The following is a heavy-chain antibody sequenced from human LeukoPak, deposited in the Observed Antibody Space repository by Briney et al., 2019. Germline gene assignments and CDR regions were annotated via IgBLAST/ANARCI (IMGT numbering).Heavy chain of an antibody. D-gene: IGHD4-17*01. CDR1: GFTFNNYA. J-gene: IGHJ4*02. CDR2: ISGGGETT. V-gene: IGHV3-23*01. CDR3: ARDYADYVGYFFFDY. Sequence: GGPLRLSCAASGFTFNNYAMNWVRQAPGKGLEWVSSISGGGETTYYADSAKGRFTISRDNSQNTLYLQMNGLRAENTAVYYCARDYADYVGYFFFDYWGQGTLVTVSS.